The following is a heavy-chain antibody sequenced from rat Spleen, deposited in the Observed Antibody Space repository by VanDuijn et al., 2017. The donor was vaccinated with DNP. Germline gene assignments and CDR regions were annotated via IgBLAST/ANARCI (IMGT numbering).Heavy chain of an antibody. Sequence: EVQLVETGGGLVQPGRSLKLSCVASGFTFSSYWMYWIRQAPGKGLEWVASINTDGGSTYYPDSVKGRFTLSRDNAENTGYLQMNSPRSEDTATYYCAKIPNYSGDFDYWGQGVMVTVSS. CDR3: AKIPNYSGDFDY. CDR1: GFTFSSYW. CDR2: INTDGGST. V-gene: IGHV5-58*01. D-gene: IGHD1-1*01. J-gene: IGHJ2*01.